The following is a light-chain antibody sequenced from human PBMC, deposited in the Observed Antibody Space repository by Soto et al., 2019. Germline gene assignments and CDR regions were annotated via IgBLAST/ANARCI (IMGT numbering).Light chain of an antibody. CDR2: DVS. V-gene: IGLV2-14*01. CDR1: SSDVGGYNY. Sequence: LTQPAAVSGSPGQSITISCTGTSSDVGGYNYVSWYQQHPGKAPKFMIYDVSNRPSGVSNRFSGSKSGNTASLTISGLQAEDEADYYCSSYTTSNTRQIVFGTGTKVTVL. J-gene: IGLJ1*01. CDR3: SSYTTSNTRQIV.